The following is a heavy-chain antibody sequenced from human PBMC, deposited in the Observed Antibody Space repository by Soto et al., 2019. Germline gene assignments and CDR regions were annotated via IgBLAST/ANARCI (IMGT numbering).Heavy chain of an antibody. CDR1: GGSVSSGSYQ. J-gene: IGHJ6*02. CDR3: ARLQVYDFWSGSVPMDV. V-gene: IGHV4-61*01. D-gene: IGHD3-3*01. Sequence: PSETLSLTCTVSGGSVSSGSYQWSWIRQSPGKGLEWIGYIYYTGSTDYNPSLKSRVTISVETSKNQFTLKLTSVTAADTALYFCARLQVYDFWSGSVPMDVWGQGTTVTVSS. CDR2: IYYTGST.